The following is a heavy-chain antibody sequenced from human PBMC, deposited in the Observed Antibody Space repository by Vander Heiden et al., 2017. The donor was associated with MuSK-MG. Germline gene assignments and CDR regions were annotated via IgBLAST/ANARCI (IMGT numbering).Heavy chain of an antibody. V-gene: IGHV4-34*01. D-gene: IGHD3-3*01. CDR2: INHSGST. CDR1: GGSFSGYY. CDR3: ARVPPYDFWSGAKYDY. Sequence: QVQLQQWGAGLLKPSETLSLTCAVYGGSFSGYYWSWIRQPPGKGLEWIGEINHSGSTNYNPSLKSRVTISVDTSKNQFSLKLSSVTAADTAVYYCARVPPYDFWSGAKYDYWGQGTLVTVSS. J-gene: IGHJ4*02.